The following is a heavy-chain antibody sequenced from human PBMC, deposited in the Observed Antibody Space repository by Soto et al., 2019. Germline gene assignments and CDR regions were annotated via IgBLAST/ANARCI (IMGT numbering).Heavy chain of an antibody. V-gene: IGHV4-39*01. Sequence: SETLSLTCTVSGGSISSSSYYWGWIRQPPGKGLEWIGSIYYSGSTYYNPSLKSRVTISVDTSKNQFSLKLSSVTAADTAVYYCARPGQKHGYCSSTSCRAVDYWGQGTLVTVSS. CDR1: GGSISSSSYY. J-gene: IGHJ4*02. D-gene: IGHD2-2*03. CDR3: ARPGQKHGYCSSTSCRAVDY. CDR2: IYYSGST.